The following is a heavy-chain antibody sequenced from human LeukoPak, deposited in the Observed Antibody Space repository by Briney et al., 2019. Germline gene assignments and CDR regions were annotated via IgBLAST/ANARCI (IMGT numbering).Heavy chain of an antibody. CDR1: GFTFSSYG. V-gene: IGHV3-33*01. Sequence: PGGSLRLSCAASGFTFSSYGMHWVRQAPGKGLEWVAVIWYDGSNKYYADSVKGRFTISRDNSKNTLYLQMNSLRAEDTAVYYCARERYGDRLPEGYYYGMDVWGQGTTVTVSS. CDR2: IWYDGSNK. J-gene: IGHJ6*02. CDR3: ARERYGDRLPEGYYYGMDV. D-gene: IGHD4-17*01.